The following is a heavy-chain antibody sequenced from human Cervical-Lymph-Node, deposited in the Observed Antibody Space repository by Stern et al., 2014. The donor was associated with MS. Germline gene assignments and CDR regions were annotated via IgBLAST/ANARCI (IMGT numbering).Heavy chain of an antibody. V-gene: IGHV4-4*02. CDR2: IYHSGNT. D-gene: IGHD2-21*02. CDR1: GDSISSNYW. CDR3: ARDARGGGDCCNWFDP. J-gene: IGHJ5*02. Sequence: QVQLQESGPGLVKPSGTLSLTCTVSGDSISSNYWWSWVRQPPGKGLEWIGEIYHSGNTKYNPSLKSRVTMSLDKSKDQFSLELTSVTAADTAIYYCARDARGGGDCCNWFDPWGQGTLVTVSS.